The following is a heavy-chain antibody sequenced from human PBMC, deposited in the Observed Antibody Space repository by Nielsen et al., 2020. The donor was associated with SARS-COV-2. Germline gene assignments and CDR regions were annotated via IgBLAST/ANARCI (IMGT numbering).Heavy chain of an antibody. D-gene: IGHD6-19*01. CDR2: INAGNGNT. J-gene: IGHJ6*02. CDR3: AIIDSGWYYYYGMDV. V-gene: IGHV1-3*01. CDR1: GYTFTSYA. Sequence: ASVKVSCKASGYTFTSYAMHWVRQAPGQRLEWMGWINAGNGNTKYSQKFQGRVTITRDTSASTAYMELSSLRSEDTAVYYCAIIDSGWYYYYGMDVWGQGTTVTVSS.